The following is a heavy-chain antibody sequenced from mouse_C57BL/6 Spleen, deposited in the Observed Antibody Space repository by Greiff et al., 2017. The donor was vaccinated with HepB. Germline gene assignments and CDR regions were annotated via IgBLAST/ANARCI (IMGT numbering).Heavy chain of an antibody. CDR2: ISGGGGNT. CDR1: GFTFSSYT. J-gene: IGHJ2*01. V-gene: IGHV5-9*01. D-gene: IGHD2-2*01. CDR3: ARRGYDVPFDY. Sequence: EVQVVESGGGLVKPGGSLKLSCAASGFTFSSYTMSWVRQTPEKRLEWVATISGGGGNTYYPDSVKGRFTISRDNAKNTLYLQMSSLRSEDTALYYCARRGYDVPFDYWGQGTTLTVSS.